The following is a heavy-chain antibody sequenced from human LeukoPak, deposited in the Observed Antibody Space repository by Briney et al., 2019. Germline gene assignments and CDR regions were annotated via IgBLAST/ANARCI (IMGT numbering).Heavy chain of an antibody. CDR3: ARDNCSSTSCYTGPWFDP. CDR1: GGTFSSYD. J-gene: IGHJ5*02. V-gene: IGHV1-69*06. Sequence: GAAVKLSCKSSGGTFSSYDISWVRQAPGQGLEWMGGIIPIFGTANYAQKFQGRVTITADKSTSTAYMELSSLRSEDTAVYYCARDNCSSTSCYTGPWFDPWGQGTLVTVSS. D-gene: IGHD2-2*02. CDR2: IIPIFGTA.